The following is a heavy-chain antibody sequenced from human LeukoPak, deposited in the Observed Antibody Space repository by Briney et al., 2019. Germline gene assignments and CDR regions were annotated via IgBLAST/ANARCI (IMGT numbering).Heavy chain of an antibody. D-gene: IGHD1-26*01. Sequence: GGSLRLSCAASGFTFDSYSMSWVRQAPGKGLEWVSAITGSGGRTYYADSVKGRFTISRDNSKNTLYLQMNSLRAEDTAVYYCAKEYSGSFSPFPSYFDYWGQGTLVTVSS. CDR2: ITGSGGRT. J-gene: IGHJ4*02. CDR3: AKEYSGSFSPFPSYFDY. V-gene: IGHV3-23*01. CDR1: GFTFDSYS.